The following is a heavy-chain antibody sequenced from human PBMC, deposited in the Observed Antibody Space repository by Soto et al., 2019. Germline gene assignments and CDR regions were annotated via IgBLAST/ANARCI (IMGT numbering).Heavy chain of an antibody. D-gene: IGHD3-22*01. Sequence: LSLTCTVSGGSISDGYYWTWIRQHPGKGLEWIGSISASGSTSYNPSLKSRLTVSVDKSKNQFSLNLRSVTAADTAVYYCARRDRSGFSYWLDTWGQGTLVTVSS. CDR2: ISASGST. J-gene: IGHJ5*02. CDR3: ARRDRSGFSYWLDT. CDR1: GGSISDGYY. V-gene: IGHV4-31*03.